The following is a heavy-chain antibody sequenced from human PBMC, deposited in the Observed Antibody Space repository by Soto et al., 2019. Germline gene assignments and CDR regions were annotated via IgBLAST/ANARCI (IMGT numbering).Heavy chain of an antibody. CDR2: IYSGGST. CDR3: ARDRSGYDDFDYYYYYMDV. CDR1: GFTVSSNY. Sequence: GWSLRLSCAASGFTVSSNYMSWVRQAPGKGLEWVSVIYSGGSTYYADSVKGRFTISRDNSKNTLYLQMNSLRAEDTAVYYCARDRSGYDDFDYYYYYMDVWGKGTTVTVS. V-gene: IGHV3-66*01. J-gene: IGHJ6*03. D-gene: IGHD5-12*01.